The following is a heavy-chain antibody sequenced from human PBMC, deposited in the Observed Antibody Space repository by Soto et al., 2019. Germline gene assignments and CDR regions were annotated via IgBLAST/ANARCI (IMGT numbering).Heavy chain of an antibody. D-gene: IGHD4-17*01. CDR2: IYYSGST. CDR1: GGSISSYY. CDR3: ARAYDYGENFDY. V-gene: IGHV4-59*01. J-gene: IGHJ4*02. Sequence: QVQLQESGPGLVKPSETLSLTCTVSGGSISSYYWSWIRQPPGKGLEWIGYIYYSGSTNYNPSLKSRVTISVDTSKNQFSLKLSSVTAEDTAVYYCARAYDYGENFDYWGQGTLVTVSS.